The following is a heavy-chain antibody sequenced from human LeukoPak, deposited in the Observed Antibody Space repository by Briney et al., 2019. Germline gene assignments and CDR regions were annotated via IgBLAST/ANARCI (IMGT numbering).Heavy chain of an antibody. CDR3: TREALGFCSGGSCVHWFDP. D-gene: IGHD2-15*01. J-gene: IGHJ5*02. V-gene: IGHV4-61*01. CDR2: IYYSGST. Sequence: SETLSLTCTVSGGSVTSVSNYWSWIRQPPGKGLEWIGYIYYSGSTNYNPSLESRVTISVDTSKDQFSLKMRSVTAADTAVYYCTREALGFCSGGSCVHWFDPWGQGTLVTVSS. CDR1: GGSVTSVSNY.